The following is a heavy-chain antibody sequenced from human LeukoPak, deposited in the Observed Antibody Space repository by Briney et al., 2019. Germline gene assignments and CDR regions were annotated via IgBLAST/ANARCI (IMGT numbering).Heavy chain of an antibody. CDR2: IDPDGSTT. CDR3: TRVQAGRAGLMDV. D-gene: IGHD6-13*01. J-gene: IGHJ6*02. CDR1: GFTLSSYW. Sequence: GGSLRLSCAASGFTLSSYWMHWVRQAPGEGLVWVSRIDPDGSTTNYADSEKDRFTTSRDNAKNTLYLQMNSLRAEDTALYYCTRVQAGRAGLMDVWGRGTTVTVSS. V-gene: IGHV3-74*01.